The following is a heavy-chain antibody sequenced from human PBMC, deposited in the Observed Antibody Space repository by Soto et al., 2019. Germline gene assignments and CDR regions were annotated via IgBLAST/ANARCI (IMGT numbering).Heavy chain of an antibody. CDR1: GGSISSGGYY. CDR2: IYYGGST. J-gene: IGHJ5*02. D-gene: IGHD3-3*01. CDR3: ARGYDFWSGRPENWFYP. V-gene: IGHV4-31*03. Sequence: PSETLSLTCTVSGGSISSGGYYWSWIRQHPGKGLEWIGYIYYGGSTYYNPSLKSRVTISVDTSKNQFSLKLSSVTAADTAVYYCARGYDFWSGRPENWFYPWGQGTLVTVSS.